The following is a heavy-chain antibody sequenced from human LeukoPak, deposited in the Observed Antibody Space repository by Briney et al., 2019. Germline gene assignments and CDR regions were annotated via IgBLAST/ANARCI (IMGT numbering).Heavy chain of an antibody. CDR3: ARDHSVLRFLEWLSPTDFDY. CDR2: ISSSSSYI. CDR1: GFTFSSYS. V-gene: IGHV3-21*01. Sequence: GGSLRLSCAASGFTFSSYSMNWIRQAPGKGLEWVSSISSSSSYIYYADSVKGRFTISRDNAKNSLYLQMNSLRAEDTAVYYCARDHSVLRFLEWLSPTDFDYWGQGTLVTVSS. D-gene: IGHD3-3*01. J-gene: IGHJ4*02.